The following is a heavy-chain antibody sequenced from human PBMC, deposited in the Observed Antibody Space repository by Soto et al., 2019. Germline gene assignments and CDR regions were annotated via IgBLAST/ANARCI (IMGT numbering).Heavy chain of an antibody. D-gene: IGHD4-17*01. J-gene: IGHJ4*02. CDR1: GGSISSSSYY. Sequence: QLQLQESGPGLVKPSETLSLTCTVSGGSISSSSYYWGWIRQPPGKGLEWIVSIYYSGSTYYNPSLKSRVTISVDTSKNQFSLKLSSVTAADTAVYYCARHFYYGDYRGYWGQGTLVTVSS. V-gene: IGHV4-39*01. CDR2: IYYSGST. CDR3: ARHFYYGDYRGY.